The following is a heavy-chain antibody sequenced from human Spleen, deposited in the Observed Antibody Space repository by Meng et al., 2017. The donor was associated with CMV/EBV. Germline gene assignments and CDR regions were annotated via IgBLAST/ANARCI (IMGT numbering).Heavy chain of an antibody. V-gene: IGHV1-8*01. CDR2: MNPYSGNT. J-gene: IGHJ6*02. CDR3: ARDSGFLEWLSNYGMDV. CDR1: GYTFNIYD. Sequence: ASVKVSCKASGYTFNIYDINWIRQATGQGLEWMGWMNPYSGNTGYAQKFQGRVTMTRNTSISTAYMELSSLRSEDTAVYYCARDSGFLEWLSNYGMDVWGQGTTVTVSS. D-gene: IGHD3-3*01.